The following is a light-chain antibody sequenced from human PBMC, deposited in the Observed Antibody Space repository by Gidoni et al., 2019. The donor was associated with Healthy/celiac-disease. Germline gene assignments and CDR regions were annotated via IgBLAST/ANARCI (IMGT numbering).Light chain of an antibody. Sequence: DIQMTQSPSSLSASVGDRVTITCRASQGISNSLAWYQQKPGKAHKLLLYAASGLESGVPSRCSGSGAGTDYTLTISSLQPEDFAAYYCQQYYSTPDTFGHGTKVDIK. CDR2: AAS. V-gene: IGKV1-NL1*01. CDR1: QGISNS. CDR3: QQYYSTPDT. J-gene: IGKJ3*01.